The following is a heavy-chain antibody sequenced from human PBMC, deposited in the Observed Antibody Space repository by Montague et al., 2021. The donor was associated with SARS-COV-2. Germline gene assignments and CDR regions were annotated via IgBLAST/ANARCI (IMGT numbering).Heavy chain of an antibody. CDR2: IYDSGST. CDR1: GGSVGSSHYY. Sequence: SETLSLTCTVSGGSVGSSHYYWAWIRQPPGKGLEWIGYIYDSGSTNYNPSLKSRVTISVDTSKNQFSLKLSSVTAADTAVHYCARENTVTTFGGPYYIDSWGQGTLVTVSS. D-gene: IGHD4-17*01. CDR3: ARENTVTTFGGPYYIDS. V-gene: IGHV4-61*01. J-gene: IGHJ4*02.